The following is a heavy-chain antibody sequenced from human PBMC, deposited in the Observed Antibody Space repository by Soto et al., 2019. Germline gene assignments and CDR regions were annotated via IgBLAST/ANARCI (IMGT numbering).Heavy chain of an antibody. D-gene: IGHD3-3*02. Sequence: GGSLGLSCAASGFRFSVYSMNWVRQAPGKGLEWVSYINGRDVAINYVDSVKGRFTISIDNAKNSLYLQMNSLRDEDTAVYFCARDHLWAFDYWGQGVLVTVSS. J-gene: IGHJ4*02. V-gene: IGHV3-48*02. CDR1: GFRFSVYS. CDR3: ARDHLWAFDY. CDR2: INGRDVAI.